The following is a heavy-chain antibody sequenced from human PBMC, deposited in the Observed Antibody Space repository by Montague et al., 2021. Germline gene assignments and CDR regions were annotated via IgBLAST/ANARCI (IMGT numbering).Heavy chain of an antibody. CDR2: IWSDGSNK. D-gene: IGHD3-10*01. CDR3: AILWFGGNWFDH. J-gene: IGHJ5*02. Sequence: SLRLSCAASGFIFSEYSMCWVRQAPGKGLEWVAGIWSDGSNKYYAESVKGRFTISRDNSENTGRLQMSSLRAEDTAIYYCAILWFGGNWFDHWGQGTLVTVSS. V-gene: IGHV3-30*04. CDR1: GFIFSEYS.